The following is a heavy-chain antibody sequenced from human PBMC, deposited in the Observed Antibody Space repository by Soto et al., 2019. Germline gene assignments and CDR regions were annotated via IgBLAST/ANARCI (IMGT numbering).Heavy chain of an antibody. Sequence: ASVKVSCKASGYTFTHFYITWVRQAPGQGLEWMGAISPHNFNTNFAQKFQGRVTLTTDTSMNTAYMELRSLTSDDTAVYYCARDEGGYDILTGYYKAHHFDYWGQGVLVTVSS. CDR1: GYTFTHFY. D-gene: IGHD3-9*01. V-gene: IGHV1-18*01. CDR2: ISPHNFNT. CDR3: ARDEGGYDILTGYYKAHHFDY. J-gene: IGHJ4*02.